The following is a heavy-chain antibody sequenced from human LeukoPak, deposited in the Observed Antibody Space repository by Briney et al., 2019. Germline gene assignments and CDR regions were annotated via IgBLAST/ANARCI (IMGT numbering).Heavy chain of an antibody. D-gene: IGHD3-3*01. CDR2: INPNSGGT. CDR3: ANSKAYYDFGSGYSEAYYYRIDV. Sequence: ASVKVSCMASGYTFTGHYTHWVRQAPGQGLEWMGWINPNSGGTNYAQQVQGRVTLTRDTSRSTASIDMGRLTSAHTAVYYCANSKAYYDFGSGYSEAYYYRIDVWGQGTTVTVSS. CDR1: GYTFTGHY. J-gene: IGHJ6*02. V-gene: IGHV1-2*02.